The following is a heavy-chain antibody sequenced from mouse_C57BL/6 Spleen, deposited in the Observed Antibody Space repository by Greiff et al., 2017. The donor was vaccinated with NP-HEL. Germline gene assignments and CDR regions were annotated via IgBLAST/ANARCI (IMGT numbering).Heavy chain of an antibody. J-gene: IGHJ3*01. CDR2: INPNYGTT. CDR3: ARSEIYDGYLLWFAY. D-gene: IGHD2-3*01. Sequence: EVQLQQSGPELVKPGASVKISCKASGYSFTDYNMNWVKQSNGKSLEWIGVINPNYGTTSYNQKFKGKATLTVDQSSSTAYMQLNSLTSEDSAVYDCARSEIYDGYLLWFAYWGQGTLVTVSA. V-gene: IGHV1-39*01. CDR1: GYSFTDYN.